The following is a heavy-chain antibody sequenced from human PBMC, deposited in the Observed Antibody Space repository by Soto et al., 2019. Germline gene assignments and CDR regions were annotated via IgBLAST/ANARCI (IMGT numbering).Heavy chain of an antibody. CDR2: ISGYNGNI. CDR3: AKDEVATILDD. D-gene: IGHD5-12*01. J-gene: IGHJ4*02. CDR1: GYSLTSYG. V-gene: IGHV1-18*01. Sequence: GASVKVSCKASGYSLTSYGVSWMRQAPGQGLEWMGWISGYNGNIRYAPRFQGRVTLTTDTSTSTAYLELRSLRSDDTAVYFCAKDEVATILDDWGQGTLVTVSS.